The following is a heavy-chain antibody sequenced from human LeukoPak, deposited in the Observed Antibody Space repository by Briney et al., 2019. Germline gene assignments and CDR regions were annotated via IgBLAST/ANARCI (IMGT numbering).Heavy chain of an antibody. CDR1: GFTFSSYS. D-gene: IGHD2-2*01. CDR3: ARDLVVVPAAVNWFDP. Sequence: PGGSLRLSCAASGFTFSSYSMNWVRQTPGKGLEWVSSISSRSTYIYYADSVKGRFTISRDNAKNTLYLQMNSLRAEDTAVYYCARDLVVVPAAVNWFDPWGQGTLVTVSS. V-gene: IGHV3-21*01. J-gene: IGHJ5*02. CDR2: ISSRSTYI.